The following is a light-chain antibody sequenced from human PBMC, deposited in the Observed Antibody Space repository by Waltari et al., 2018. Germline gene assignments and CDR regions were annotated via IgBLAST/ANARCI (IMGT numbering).Light chain of an antibody. V-gene: IGKV4-1*01. CDR1: QSLLSSANRKNY. CDR2: WAS. CDR3: RQYYSTMWT. J-gene: IGKJ1*01. Sequence: DIVMTQSLDSLAVSLGATATINCKSSQSLLSSANRKNYLGWFQQKPGPPPKLHIYWASSRESRVPDRFSGRGSGTDFTLTMSSLQAEDVAIYFGRQYYSTMWTFGQGTKVEI.